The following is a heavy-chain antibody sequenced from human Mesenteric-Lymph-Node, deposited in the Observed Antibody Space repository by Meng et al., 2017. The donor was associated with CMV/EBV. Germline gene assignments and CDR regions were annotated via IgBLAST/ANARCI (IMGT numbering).Heavy chain of an antibody. J-gene: IGHJ6*02. D-gene: IGHD3-16*02. CDR1: FFSISSYY. Sequence: LPCTVSFFSISSYYCNWIRQPPGKGLEWVSGINWNGGSTGYADSVKGRFTISRDNAKNSLYLQMNSLRAEDTALYYCARGGTYDYVWGSYRKVDDDEGRDVWGQGTTVTVSS. CDR3: ARGGTYDYVWGSYRKVDDDEGRDV. V-gene: IGHV3-20*04. CDR2: INWNGGST.